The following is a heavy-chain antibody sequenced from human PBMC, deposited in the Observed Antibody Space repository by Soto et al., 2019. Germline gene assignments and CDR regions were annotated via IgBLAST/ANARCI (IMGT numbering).Heavy chain of an antibody. D-gene: IGHD3-10*01. Sequence: QVQLVQSGAEVKNPGTSVKVSCKASGYTFTSAGISWVRQAPGQGLEWMGWISAYNGNIKYAQNLQGRVTLTTDTSTSTACMELRSLTSDDTAVYYCARDLDGSGSYYTGYWGQGTLVTVSA. CDR1: GYTFTSAG. CDR3: ARDLDGSGSYYTGY. CDR2: ISAYNGNI. V-gene: IGHV1-18*01. J-gene: IGHJ4*02.